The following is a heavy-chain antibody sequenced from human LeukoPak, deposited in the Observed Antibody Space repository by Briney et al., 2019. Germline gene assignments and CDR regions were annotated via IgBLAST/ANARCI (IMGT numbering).Heavy chain of an antibody. V-gene: IGHV3-23*01. CDR2: ISGSGRDT. CDR1: GLTFPRYA. J-gene: IGHJ2*01. Sequence: GGSLRLSCAASGLTFPRYAFAWVRQAPGRGLQWVSGISGSGRDTFYSDSVKGRFTISRDKSKNTHYLQMSSLTAEDTAVYYCAKWGDFWTGLNNWYFELWGRGTLVTVSS. CDR3: AKWGDFWTGLNNWYFEL. D-gene: IGHD3/OR15-3a*01.